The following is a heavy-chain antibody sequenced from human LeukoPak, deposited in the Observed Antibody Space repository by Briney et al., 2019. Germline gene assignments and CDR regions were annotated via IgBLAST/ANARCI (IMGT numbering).Heavy chain of an antibody. D-gene: IGHD5-24*01. Sequence: PGRSLRLSCAASGFTFSSYAMHWVRQAPGKGLEWVAVISYDGSNKYYADSVKGRFTISRDNSKNTLYLQMNSLRAEDTAVYYCARGDGYNSQDFGYWGQGTLVTASS. CDR2: ISYDGSNK. V-gene: IGHV3-30-3*01. CDR1: GFTFSSYA. J-gene: IGHJ4*02. CDR3: ARGDGYNSQDFGY.